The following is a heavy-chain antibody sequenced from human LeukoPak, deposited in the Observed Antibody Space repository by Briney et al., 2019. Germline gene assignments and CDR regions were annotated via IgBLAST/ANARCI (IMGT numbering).Heavy chain of an antibody. CDR2: ISGSGGST. D-gene: IGHD3-3*01. Sequence: TGGSLRLSCAASGFTFSSYAMSWVRQAPGKGLEWVSAISGSGGSTYYADSVKGRFTISRDNSKNTLYLQMNSLRAEDTAVYYCAKDTLLRFLEWLSIVDAFDIWGQGTMVTVSS. J-gene: IGHJ3*02. V-gene: IGHV3-23*01. CDR1: GFTFSSYA. CDR3: AKDTLLRFLEWLSIVDAFDI.